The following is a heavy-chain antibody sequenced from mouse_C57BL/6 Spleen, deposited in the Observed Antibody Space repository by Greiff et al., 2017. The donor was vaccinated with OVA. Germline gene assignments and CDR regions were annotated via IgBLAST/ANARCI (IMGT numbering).Heavy chain of an antibody. D-gene: IGHD4-1*01. V-gene: IGHV2-6*03. CDR1: GFSLTSYG. Sequence: VKLVESGPGLVAPSQSLSITCTVSGFSLTSYGVHWVRQPPGKGLEWLVVIWSDGSTTYNSALKSRLSISKDNSKSQVFLKMNSLQTDDTAMYYCAREKLTGTGDYAMDYWGQGTSVTVAS. J-gene: IGHJ4*01. CDR2: IWSDGST. CDR3: AREKLTGTGDYAMDY.